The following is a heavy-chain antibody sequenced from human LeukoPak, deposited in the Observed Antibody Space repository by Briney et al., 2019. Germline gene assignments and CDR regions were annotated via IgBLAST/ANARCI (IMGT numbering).Heavy chain of an antibody. J-gene: IGHJ4*02. CDR1: GFTFSSYS. CDR3: ARWYSSGWYDY. D-gene: IGHD6-19*01. CDR2: ISSSSTI. Sequence: GGSLRLSCAASGFTFSSYSINWVRQAPGKGLEWVSYISSSSTIYYADSVKGRFTISRDNVKNSLYLQMNSLRDEDTAVYYCARWYSSGWYDYWGQGTLVTVSS. V-gene: IGHV3-48*02.